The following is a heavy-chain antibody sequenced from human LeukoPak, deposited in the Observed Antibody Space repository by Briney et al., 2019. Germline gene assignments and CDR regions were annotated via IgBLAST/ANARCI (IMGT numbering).Heavy chain of an antibody. CDR1: GGSISSYC. J-gene: IGHJ5*02. Sequence: SETLSLTCTVSGGSISSYCWSWIRQPPGKGLEWIGYIYYSGSTNYNPSLKSRVTISVDTSKNQFSLKLSSVTAADTAVYYCARARYSSGWYLGAVGFDPWGQGTLVTVSS. D-gene: IGHD6-19*01. CDR3: ARARYSSGWYLGAVGFDP. V-gene: IGHV4-59*01. CDR2: IYYSGST.